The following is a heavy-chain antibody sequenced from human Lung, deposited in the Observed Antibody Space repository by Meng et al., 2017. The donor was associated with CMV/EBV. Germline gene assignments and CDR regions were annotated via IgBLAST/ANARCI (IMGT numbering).Heavy chain of an antibody. CDR1: GYTFTGYG. J-gene: IGHJ4*02. CDR2: ISTYNGDT. D-gene: IGHD1/OR15-1a*01. CDR3: ARGNWNIDY. V-gene: IGHV1-18*01. Sequence: ASXXVSCKPSGYTFTGYGINWVRQAPGQGLEWMAWISTYNGDTNYAQKFQGRATVTTDTSTGTVYMELRSLTSDDTAVYFCARGNWNIDYWGKGTLVTVSS.